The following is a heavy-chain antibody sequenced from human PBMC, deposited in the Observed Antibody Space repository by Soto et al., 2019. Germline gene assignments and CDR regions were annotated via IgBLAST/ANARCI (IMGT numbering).Heavy chain of an antibody. J-gene: IGHJ4*02. D-gene: IGHD1-26*01. CDR2: INPNSGGT. CDR3: ARSGSYSIDY. V-gene: IGHV1-2*04. CDR1: GYTFTGYY. Sequence: GASVKVSCKASGYTFTGYYMHCVRQSPGQGLEWMGCINPNSGGTNYAQKFQGWVTMTRDTSISTAYMELSRLRSDDTAVYYCARSGSYSIDYWGQGTLVTVSS.